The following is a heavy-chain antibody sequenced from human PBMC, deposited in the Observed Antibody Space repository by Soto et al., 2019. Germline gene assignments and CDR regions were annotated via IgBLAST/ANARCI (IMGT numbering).Heavy chain of an antibody. CDR2: IYYSGST. Sequence: QLQLQESGPGLVKPSETLSLTCTVYGGSISSSSYYWGWIRQPPGKGLEWIGRIYYSGSTYYNPSLKSRVTISVDTSKNQFSLKLSSVTAADTAVYYCARLMYSSFLGESNWFDPWGQGTLVTVS. CDR1: GGSISSSSYY. D-gene: IGHD6-6*01. J-gene: IGHJ5*02. CDR3: ARLMYSSFLGESNWFDP. V-gene: IGHV4-39*01.